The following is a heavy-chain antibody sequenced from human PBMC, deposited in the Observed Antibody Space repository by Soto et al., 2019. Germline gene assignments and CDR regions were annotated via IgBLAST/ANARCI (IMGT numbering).Heavy chain of an antibody. CDR2: IAPSVGST. Sequence: QVQLVQSGAEVKKPGASVKVSCKASGYIFTSHYMHWMRQAPGQGLEWMGFIAPSVGSTTYAQKFQGRVTMTRDTSSSSVYMELSCLRSEDTAMYYCASEKGGFDIWGQGTVVTVSS. D-gene: IGHD2-15*01. CDR3: ASEKGGFDI. J-gene: IGHJ3*02. CDR1: GYIFTSHY. V-gene: IGHV1-46*01.